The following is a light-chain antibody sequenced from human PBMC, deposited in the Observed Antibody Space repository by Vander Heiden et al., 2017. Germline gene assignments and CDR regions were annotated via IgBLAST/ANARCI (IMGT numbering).Light chain of an antibody. J-gene: IGKJ4*01. CDR2: AAS. V-gene: IGKV3-15*01. CDR1: QSVHSN. CDR3: QQDNDWPLT. Sequence: EVVLTQSPATLSVSPGERATLSCRASQSVHSNLAWYQQKPGQAPRLLIYAASTRATGFPARFSGSVSGTEFTLTISNLQSEDFAVYYCQQDNDWPLTFGGGTKVEIK.